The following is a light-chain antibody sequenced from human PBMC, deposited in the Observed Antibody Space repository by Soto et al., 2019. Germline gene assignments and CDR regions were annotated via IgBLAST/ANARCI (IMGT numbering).Light chain of an antibody. V-gene: IGKV3-11*01. J-gene: IGKJ1*01. CDR1: QSVSSN. CDR2: DAS. Sequence: ILLTQSPGSLSFSSGERATLSCGASQSVSSNLAWYQQKPGQAPRLLIYDASNRATGIPARFSGSGSGTDFTLTISSLEPEDFAVYYCQQYSNWPWTFGQGTKVDIK. CDR3: QQYSNWPWT.